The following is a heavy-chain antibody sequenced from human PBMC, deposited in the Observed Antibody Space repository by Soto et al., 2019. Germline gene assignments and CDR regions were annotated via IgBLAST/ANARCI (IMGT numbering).Heavy chain of an antibody. D-gene: IGHD3-10*01. Sequence: GGSLRLSCAASGFTFSTSWMSWVRQAPGKGLEWVANINEDGSTRYYVDSVKGRFTISRDNAKNSLYLQMNSLRAEDTAVYYCAKESAYFAPGTWLSHYYYAMDVWGQGTTVTVSS. CDR2: INEDGSTR. CDR3: AKESAYFAPGTWLSHYYYAMDV. CDR1: GFTFSTSW. V-gene: IGHV3-7*01. J-gene: IGHJ6*02.